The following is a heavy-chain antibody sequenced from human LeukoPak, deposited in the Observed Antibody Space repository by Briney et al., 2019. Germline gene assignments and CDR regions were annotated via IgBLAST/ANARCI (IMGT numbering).Heavy chain of an antibody. J-gene: IGHJ4*02. Sequence: GGSLRLSCEASGFTFRSYWMHWVRQAPGKGLVWVSRINGDGSSTSYADSVKGRFTISRDNAKNTLYLQMNSLRAEDSAVYYCARGAGSSWYFYFDHWGQGTLVTVSS. CDR3: ARGAGSSWYFYFDH. CDR2: INGDGSST. D-gene: IGHD6-13*01. CDR1: GFTFRSYW. V-gene: IGHV3-74*01.